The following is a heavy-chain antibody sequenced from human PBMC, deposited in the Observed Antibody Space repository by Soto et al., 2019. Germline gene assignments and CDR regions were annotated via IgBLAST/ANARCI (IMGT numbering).Heavy chain of an antibody. CDR3: AFKGTANPFY. V-gene: IGHV3-23*01. CDR1: GLTFTAYD. J-gene: IGHJ4*02. CDR2: ISPSGDIT. D-gene: IGHD2-21*02. Sequence: HPGGSLRLFCATSGLTFTAYDLTWVRQAPAKGLDWVSGISPSGDITYYAGSVKGRFTISRDNSKTVLYLQMNSVSAEDTAVYYCAFKGTANPFYWGQGSLVTVSS.